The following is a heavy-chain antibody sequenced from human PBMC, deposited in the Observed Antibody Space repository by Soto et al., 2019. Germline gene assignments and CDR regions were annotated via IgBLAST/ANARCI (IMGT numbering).Heavy chain of an antibody. CDR3: ARVRAAVAGYYLDY. J-gene: IGHJ4*02. D-gene: IGHD6-19*01. V-gene: IGHV3-30*04. CDR1: RFTFSDYA. Sequence: QVQLVESGGGVVQPGKSLRLSCAASRFTFSDYAMHWVRQAPGKGLEWVAEISSDGNKKNYADSVKGRLTISRDNSKNTLYRQLNSLRPEDTAVYYCARVRAAVAGYYLDYWGQGTLVTVSS. CDR2: ISSDGNKK.